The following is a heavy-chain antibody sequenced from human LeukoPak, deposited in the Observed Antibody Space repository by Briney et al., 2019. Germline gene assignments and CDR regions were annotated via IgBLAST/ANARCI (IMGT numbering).Heavy chain of an antibody. D-gene: IGHD3-22*01. J-gene: IGHJ6*03. V-gene: IGHV1-2*02. CDR2: INPNSGGT. CDR1: GYTFTGYY. Sequence: ASVKVSCKASGYTFTGYYMHWVRQAPGQGLEWMGWINPNSGGTNYAQKFQGRVTMTRDTSISTAYMELSRLRSDDTAVYYCARLEVQVSGSVYYYYMDVWGKGTTVTVSS. CDR3: ARLEVQVSGSVYYYYMDV.